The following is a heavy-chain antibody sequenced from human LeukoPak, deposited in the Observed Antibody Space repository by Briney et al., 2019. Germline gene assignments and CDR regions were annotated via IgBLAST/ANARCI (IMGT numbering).Heavy chain of an antibody. CDR1: GGSISSYY. J-gene: IGHJ4*02. Sequence: SETLSLTWTVSGGSISSYYWSWIRQPPGKGLEWIGYIYYSGSTNYNPSLKSRVTISVDTSKNQFSLKLSSVTAADTAVYYCASNVDTAMALDYWGQGTLVTVSS. CDR3: ASNVDTAMALDY. CDR2: IYYSGST. D-gene: IGHD5-18*01. V-gene: IGHV4-59*01.